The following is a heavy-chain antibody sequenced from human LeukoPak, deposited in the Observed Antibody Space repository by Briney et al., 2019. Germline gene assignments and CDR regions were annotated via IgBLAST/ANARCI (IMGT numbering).Heavy chain of an antibody. D-gene: IGHD1-26*01. CDR2: ISAYNGNT. V-gene: IGHV1-18*01. Sequence: ASVKVSCKASGYTFTSYGISWVRQAPGQGLELMGWISAYNGNTNSAQKLQGRVTMTTDTSTSTAYMELRSLRSDDTAVYYCARDVRKMGIVGAPSCDYWGQGTLVTVSS. J-gene: IGHJ4*02. CDR3: ARDVRKMGIVGAPSCDY. CDR1: GYTFTSYG.